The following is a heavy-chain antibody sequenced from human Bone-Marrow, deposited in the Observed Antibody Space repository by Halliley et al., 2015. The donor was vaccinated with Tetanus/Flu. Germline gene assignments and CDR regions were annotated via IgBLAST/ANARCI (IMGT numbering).Heavy chain of an antibody. CDR2: IKQDESAK. V-gene: IGHV3-7*01. CDR3: ASGLPVVPRNALHI. J-gene: IGHJ3*02. Sequence: SLRLSCVASGFTFSGDWTTWVRRAPGKGLEWVANIKQDESAKAYVDAVKGRFTISRDSTKNSVYLQMNSLRAEDTAMYFCASGLPVVPRNALHIWGQGTMVTVPS. CDR1: GFTFSGDW. D-gene: IGHD2-2*01.